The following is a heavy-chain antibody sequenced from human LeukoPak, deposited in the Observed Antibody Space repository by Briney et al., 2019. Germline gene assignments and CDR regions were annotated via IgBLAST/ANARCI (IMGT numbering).Heavy chain of an antibody. CDR2: ISSNSSYI. D-gene: IGHD6-19*01. V-gene: IGHV3-21*01. CDR3: ASLPWLVRWIYY. Sequence: PGGSLRLSCVASGFXFSSLAINWVRQAPGKGQEWLSSISSNSSYIQYADSVKGRFTISRDNARNSLYLQMNNLRAEDTAVYYCASLPWLVRWIYYWGQGTLVTVSS. CDR1: GFXFSSLA. J-gene: IGHJ4*02.